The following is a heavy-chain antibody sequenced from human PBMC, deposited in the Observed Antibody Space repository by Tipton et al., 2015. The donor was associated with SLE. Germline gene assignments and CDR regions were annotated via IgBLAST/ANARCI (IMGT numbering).Heavy chain of an antibody. Sequence: LRLSCAASGFTFSSYEMNWVRQAPGKGLEWIGGIYYSGSTYYNPSLKSRVTISVDTSKNQFSLKLSSVTAADTAVYYCARADSGSPTANYWGQGTLVTVSS. CDR3: ARADSGSPTANY. CDR2: IYYSGST. V-gene: IGHV4-59*08. J-gene: IGHJ4*02. D-gene: IGHD1-26*01. CDR1: GFTFSSYEMN.